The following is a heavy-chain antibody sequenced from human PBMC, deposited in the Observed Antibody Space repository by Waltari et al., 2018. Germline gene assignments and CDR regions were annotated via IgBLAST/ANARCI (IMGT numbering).Heavy chain of an antibody. Sequence: EVQLLESGGGLIQPGGSLRLSCAASGFTFSSHAMSWVRQAPGKGLGWGSGISYGGRTVPSADSVRGRFTISRDNSRNTLYLEMNSLRAEDTAVYYCARDWRRSLEFFDWLLFALDFWGQGTLVAVSS. V-gene: IGHV3-23*01. D-gene: IGHD3-3*02. CDR3: ARDWRRSLEFFDWLLFALDF. J-gene: IGHJ4*02. CDR1: GFTFSSHA. CDR2: ISYGGRTV.